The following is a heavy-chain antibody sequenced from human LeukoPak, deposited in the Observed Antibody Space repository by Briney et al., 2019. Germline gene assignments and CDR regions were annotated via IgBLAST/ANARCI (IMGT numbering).Heavy chain of an antibody. CDR3: ERASSPVTGVGIRTYYGMGV. CDR1: GYTFTSYD. D-gene: IGHD7-27*01. J-gene: IGHJ6*02. Sequence: GASVKVSCKASGYTFTSYDINWVRQATGQGLEWMGWMNPNSGNTGYAQKFQGRVIMTRNTSITTAYMELSSLRAEDTAVYYCERASSPVTGVGIRTYYGMGVWGQGTTVTVSS. CDR2: MNPNSGNT. V-gene: IGHV1-8*01.